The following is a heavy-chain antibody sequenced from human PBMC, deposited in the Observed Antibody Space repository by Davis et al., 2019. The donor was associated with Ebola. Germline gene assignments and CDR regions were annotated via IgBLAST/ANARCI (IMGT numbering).Heavy chain of an antibody. CDR2: IYYSGST. J-gene: IGHJ6*03. CDR3: ARDLRYDSSGYDYYFYMDV. V-gene: IGHV4-31*03. Sequence: PSETLSLTCTVSGGSISRGGSYWTWIRQHPGKGLEWIGSIYYSGSTYYKPSLKSRVTISLDTSKNQFSLNLYSVTAADTAVYYCARDLRYDSSGYDYYFYMDVWGKGTTVTVPS. CDR1: GGSISRGGSY. D-gene: IGHD3-22*01.